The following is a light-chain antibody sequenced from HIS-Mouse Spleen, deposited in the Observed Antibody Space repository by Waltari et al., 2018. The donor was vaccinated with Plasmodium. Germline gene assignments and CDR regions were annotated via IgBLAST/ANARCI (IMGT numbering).Light chain of an antibody. J-gene: IGLJ3*02. CDR1: SLRSYY. CDR3: NSRDSSGNHQV. Sequence: SSELTQDPAVSVALGQTVRITCQGDSLRSYYASWYQQKPGQAPVLVIYGKNNRPSGIPDRFSCSSSGNTASWTITWAQAEDEADYYCNSRDSSGNHQVFGGGTKLTVL. V-gene: IGLV3-19*01. CDR2: GKN.